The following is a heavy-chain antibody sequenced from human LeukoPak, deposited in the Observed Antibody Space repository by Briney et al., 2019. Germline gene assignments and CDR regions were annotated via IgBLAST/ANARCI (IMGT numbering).Heavy chain of an antibody. CDR1: GFTFSSYA. CDR2: IWYDGRNK. J-gene: IGHJ3*02. CDR3: ARDGGSSGYHDALDI. D-gene: IGHD3-22*01. Sequence: PGGSLRLSCAASGFTFSSYAMTWVRQAPGRGLEWVALIWYDGRNKYYADSVKGRFTISRDNSKNTLSLQLNSLRDEDTAVYYCARDGGSSGYHDALDIWGQGTMVTVSA. V-gene: IGHV3-33*08.